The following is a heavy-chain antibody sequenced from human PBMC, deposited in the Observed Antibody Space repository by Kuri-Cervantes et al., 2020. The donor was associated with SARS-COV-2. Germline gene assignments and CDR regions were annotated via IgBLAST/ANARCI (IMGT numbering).Heavy chain of an antibody. CDR3: ARGGGYDYPHY. CDR1: GASISSGDYY. D-gene: IGHD3-16*01. Sequence: SETLSLTCTVSGASISSGDYYWTWIRQPPGKGLEWIGYIYSSGNTHYNPSLKSRVTISLNTSKNQFSLKLSSVTAADTAVYYCARGGGYDYPHYWGQGTLVTVSS. J-gene: IGHJ4*02. V-gene: IGHV4-30-4*02. CDR2: IYSSGNT.